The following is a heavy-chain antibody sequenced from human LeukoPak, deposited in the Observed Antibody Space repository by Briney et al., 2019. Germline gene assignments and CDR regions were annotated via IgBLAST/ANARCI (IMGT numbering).Heavy chain of an antibody. CDR2: IKSKTNGETT. CDR3: AIHLTETTFGY. D-gene: IGHD1/OR15-1a*01. CDR1: GFTFSNAW. J-gene: IGHJ4*02. V-gene: IGHV3-15*01. Sequence: GGSLRLSCAGAGFTFSNAWMTGVRQAPGKGLEGVGRIKSKTNGETTDYAAPVKGRFTISRDDSKNTVYLQMDSLKTEDTGVYYCAIHLTETTFGYWGQGTLVTVSS.